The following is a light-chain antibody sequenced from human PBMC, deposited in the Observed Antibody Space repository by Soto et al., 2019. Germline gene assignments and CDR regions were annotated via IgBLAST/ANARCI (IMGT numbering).Light chain of an antibody. CDR2: KAS. Sequence: DIQMTQSPSTLSASVGDRVTITCRASQSINSWLAWYQQKPGKAHKLLIYKASSLESGVPSRFSGSGSGTEFTLTISSLQPDDFAAYYCQQYEIYPITFGQGTRLEIK. V-gene: IGKV1-5*03. CDR3: QQYEIYPIT. CDR1: QSINSW. J-gene: IGKJ5*01.